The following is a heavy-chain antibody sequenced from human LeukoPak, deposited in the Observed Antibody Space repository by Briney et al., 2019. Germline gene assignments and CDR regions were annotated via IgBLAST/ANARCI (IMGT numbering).Heavy chain of an antibody. J-gene: IGHJ4*02. CDR2: ILYDGSNE. D-gene: IGHD5-12*01. V-gene: IGHV3-30-3*01. CDR3: ARGEFSGLDY. CDR1: GFTFSTYA. Sequence: GGSLRLSCAASGFTFSTYAMHWVRQAPGKGLEWVAVILYDGSNEHYTDSVRGRLTISRDNPKNTLWLQMNSLTADDTAVYYCARGEFSGLDYWGQGTLVTVSS.